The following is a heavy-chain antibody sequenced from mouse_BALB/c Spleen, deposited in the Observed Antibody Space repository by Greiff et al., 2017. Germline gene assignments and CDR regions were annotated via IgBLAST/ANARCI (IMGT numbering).Heavy chain of an antibody. CDR1: GYTFTSYY. CDR2: IDPENGNT. CDR3: ARLDY. V-gene: IGHV14-1*02. Sequence: VHVKQSGAELVKPGASVKLSCKASGYTFTSYYMYWVKQRPEQGLEWIGWIDPENGNTIYDPKFQGKASITADTSSNTAYLQLSSLTSEDTAVYYCARLDYWGQGTTLTVSS. J-gene: IGHJ2*01.